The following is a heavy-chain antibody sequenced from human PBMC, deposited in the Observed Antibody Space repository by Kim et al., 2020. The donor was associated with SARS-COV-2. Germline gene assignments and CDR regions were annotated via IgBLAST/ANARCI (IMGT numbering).Heavy chain of an antibody. CDR1: GFTFSSYG. Sequence: GGSLRLSCAASGFTFSSYGMHWVRQAPGKGLEWVAVIWYDGSNKYYADSVKGRFTISRDNSKNTLYLQMNSLRAEDTAVYYCAREYLSSSWRQLYGMDVWGQGTTVTVSS. V-gene: IGHV3-33*01. D-gene: IGHD6-13*01. J-gene: IGHJ6*02. CDR2: IWYDGSNK. CDR3: AREYLSSSWRQLYGMDV.